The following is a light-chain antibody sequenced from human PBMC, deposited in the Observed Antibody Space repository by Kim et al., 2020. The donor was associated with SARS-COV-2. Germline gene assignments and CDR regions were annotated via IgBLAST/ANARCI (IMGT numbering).Light chain of an antibody. Sequence: LSVSPGGRPPIACQASQSINSILAWYQQRPGQAPRLLIYDASTRATCIPARFSGSGSGTEFTLTISSLQSEDLAVYHCQQYNYWYTFGQGTKLEI. V-gene: IGKV3-15*01. CDR1: QSINSI. J-gene: IGKJ2*01. CDR3: QQYNYWYT. CDR2: DAS.